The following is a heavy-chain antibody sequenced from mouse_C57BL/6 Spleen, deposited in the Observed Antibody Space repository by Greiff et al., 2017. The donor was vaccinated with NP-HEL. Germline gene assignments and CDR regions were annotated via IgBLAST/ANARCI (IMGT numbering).Heavy chain of an antibody. D-gene: IGHD2-4*01. V-gene: IGHV1-82*01. CDR2: IYPGDGDT. J-gene: IGHJ4*01. CDR3: ARVVDDDYDGGSMDY. Sequence: QVQLQQSGPELVKPGASVKISCKASGYAFSSSWMNWVKQRPGKGLEWIGRIYPGDGDTNYNGKFKGKATLTADKSSSTAYMQLSSLTSEDSAVYVCARVVDDDYDGGSMDYWGQGTSVTVAS. CDR1: GYAFSSSW.